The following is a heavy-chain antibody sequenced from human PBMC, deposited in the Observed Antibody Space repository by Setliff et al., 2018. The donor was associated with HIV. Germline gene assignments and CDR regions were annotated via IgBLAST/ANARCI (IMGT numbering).Heavy chain of an antibody. CDR2: INHSGGT. CDR3: ARAGNFGDWDGFDV. J-gene: IGHJ3*01. V-gene: IGHV4-34*01. Sequence: ETLSLTCAVYGGSFTAYHWSWIRQPPGRGLEWVAEINHSGGTNHNPSLKSRITISVDTSKKQVSLKLTSVTAADTAIYYCARAGNFGDWDGFDVWGQGQWSP. CDR1: GGSFTAYH. D-gene: IGHD3-10*01.